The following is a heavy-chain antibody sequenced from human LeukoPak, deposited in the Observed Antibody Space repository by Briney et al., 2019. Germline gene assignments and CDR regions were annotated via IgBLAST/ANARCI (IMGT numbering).Heavy chain of an antibody. CDR2: LIPSFGRP. CDR3: AREGTDSGWWRAFDI. D-gene: IGHD6-19*01. J-gene: IGHJ3*02. V-gene: IGHV1-69*13. CDR1: GGTFNSYS. Sequence: ASVKVSCKASGGTFNSYSFNWVRKAPGQGLEWMGTLIPSFGRPNYAQKFQGRVTISADEFTTTVYMDLTSLRFEDTAIYYCAREGTDSGWWRAFDIWGQGTMITVSS.